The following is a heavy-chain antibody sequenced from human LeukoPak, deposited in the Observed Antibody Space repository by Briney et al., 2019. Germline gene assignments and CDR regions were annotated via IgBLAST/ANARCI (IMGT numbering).Heavy chain of an antibody. J-gene: IGHJ6*02. CDR3: AKANYYYGMDV. CDR2: ISYDGSNK. V-gene: IGHV3-30*18. Sequence: PGGSLRLSCAASGFTVSSNYMSWVRQAPGKGLEWVAVISYDGSNKYYADSVKGRFTISRDNSKNTLCLQMNSLRAEDTAVYYCAKANYYYGMDVWGQGTTVTVSS. CDR1: GFTVSSNY.